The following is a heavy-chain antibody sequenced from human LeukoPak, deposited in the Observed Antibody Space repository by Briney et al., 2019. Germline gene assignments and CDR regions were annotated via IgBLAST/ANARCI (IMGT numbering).Heavy chain of an antibody. V-gene: IGHV3-21*01. Sequence: TGGSLRLSCAASGFTFSSYSMNWVRQAPGKGLEWVSSISSSSSYIYYADSVKGRFTISRDNAKNSLYLQMNSLRAEDTAVYYCARDHHMAVAGMDVWGQGTTVTVSS. CDR1: GFTFSSYS. J-gene: IGHJ6*02. CDR3: ARDHHMAVAGMDV. CDR2: ISSSSSYI. D-gene: IGHD6-19*01.